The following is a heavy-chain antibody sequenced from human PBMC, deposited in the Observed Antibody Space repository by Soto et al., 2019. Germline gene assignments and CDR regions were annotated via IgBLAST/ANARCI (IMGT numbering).Heavy chain of an antibody. V-gene: IGHV3-15*01. Sequence: GGSLRLSCAASGFTFSNAWMSWVRQAPGKGLEWVGRIKSKTDGGTTDYAAPVKGRFTISRDDSKNTLYLQMNSLKTEDTAVYYCTTDSVPPPHYVLRYFDWLLPYYYYYGMDVWGQGTTVTVSS. CDR2: IKSKTDGGTT. J-gene: IGHJ6*02. D-gene: IGHD3-9*01. CDR3: TTDSVPPPHYVLRYFDWLLPYYYYYGMDV. CDR1: GFTFSNAW.